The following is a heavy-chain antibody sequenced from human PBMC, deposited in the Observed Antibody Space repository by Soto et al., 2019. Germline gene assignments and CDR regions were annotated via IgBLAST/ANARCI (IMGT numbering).Heavy chain of an antibody. Sequence: SETLSLTCTVSGGSISSSSYYWGWIRQPPGKGLEWIGSIYYSGSTYYNPSLKSRVTISVDTSKNQFSLKLSSVTAADTAVYYCASALIYYYGSGSSLFNWFDPWGQVTLVTVFS. V-gene: IGHV4-39*01. D-gene: IGHD3-10*01. J-gene: IGHJ5*02. CDR1: GGSISSSSYY. CDR2: IYYSGST. CDR3: ASALIYYYGSGSSLFNWFDP.